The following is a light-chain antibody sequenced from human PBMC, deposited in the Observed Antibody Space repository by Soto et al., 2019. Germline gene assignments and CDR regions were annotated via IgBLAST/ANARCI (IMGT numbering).Light chain of an antibody. Sequence: EIVMTQSPAPLSVSPGERATLSCRASHSFSSNLAWYKQKPGQAPRIRIYRASSRATGIPAGFSGSGSGTDCTLTISSQQSEDFEGYYCQHYNNCPRTFGQWTKVESK. CDR2: RAS. V-gene: IGKV3-15*01. J-gene: IGKJ1*01. CDR1: HSFSSN. CDR3: QHYNNCPRT.